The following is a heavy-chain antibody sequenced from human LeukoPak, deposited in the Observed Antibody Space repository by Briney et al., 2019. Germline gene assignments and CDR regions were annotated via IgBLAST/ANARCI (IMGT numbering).Heavy chain of an antibody. CDR1: GDSISSSGSSYS. V-gene: IGHV4-39*01. J-gene: IGHJ3*02. CDR3: AIAPAYSYGSGSYYNEAFDI. Sequence: SDTLSLTCTVSGDSISSSGSSYSWGWIRQPPGKGLEWIGSSYCSGSTYYNPSLKSRVTISVDTSKNQFSLNLSSVTAADTAVYYCAIAPAYSYGSGSYYNEAFDIWGQGTMVTVSS. D-gene: IGHD3-10*01. CDR2: SYCSGST.